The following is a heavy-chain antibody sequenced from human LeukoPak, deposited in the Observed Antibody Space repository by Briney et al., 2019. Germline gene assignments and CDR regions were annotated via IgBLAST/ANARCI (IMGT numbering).Heavy chain of an antibody. CDR2: INPSGGST. Sequence: ASVKVSCKASGYTFTSYYMHWVRQAPGQGLEWMGIINPSGGSTSYAQKFQGRVTMTRDMSTSTVYMELSSLRSEDTAVYYCATTPTMVRGVYNYWGQGTLVTVSS. V-gene: IGHV1-46*01. CDR3: ATTPTMVRGVYNY. D-gene: IGHD3-10*01. J-gene: IGHJ4*02. CDR1: GYTFTSYY.